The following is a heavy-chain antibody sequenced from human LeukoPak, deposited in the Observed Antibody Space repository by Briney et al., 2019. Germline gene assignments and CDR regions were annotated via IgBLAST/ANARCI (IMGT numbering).Heavy chain of an antibody. CDR1: GGSISSYY. Sequence: SETLSLTCTVSGGSISSYYWSWIRQPPGKGLVWIGYIYYSGSTNYNPSLRSRVTISVDTSKNQFSLKLSSVTAADTAVYYCARLGGQLAFYYFDYWGQGTLVTVSS. CDR3: ARLGGQLAFYYFDY. D-gene: IGHD6-13*01. J-gene: IGHJ4*02. V-gene: IGHV4-59*08. CDR2: IYYSGST.